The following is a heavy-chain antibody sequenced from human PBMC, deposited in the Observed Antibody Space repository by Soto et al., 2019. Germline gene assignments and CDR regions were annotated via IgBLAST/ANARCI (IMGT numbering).Heavy chain of an antibody. J-gene: IGHJ4*02. V-gene: IGHV4-59*08. Sequence: PSETLSLTCTVSGGSISSYYWSWIRQPPGKGLEWIGYIYYSGSTNYNPSLKSRVTISVDTSKNQFSLKLSSVTAADTAVYYCARRMGFAFDYWGQGTLVTVSS. CDR2: IYYSGST. D-gene: IGHD2-8*01. CDR1: GGSISSYY. CDR3: ARRMGFAFDY.